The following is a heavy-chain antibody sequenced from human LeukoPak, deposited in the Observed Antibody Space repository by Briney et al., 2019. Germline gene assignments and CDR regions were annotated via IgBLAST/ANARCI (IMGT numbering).Heavy chain of an antibody. CDR1: GFTFSSHG. D-gene: IGHD3-22*01. J-gene: IGHJ4*02. Sequence: GGPLRLSCAASGFTFSSHGMHWVRQAPGKGLEWVAFMRYDGSNKYYADSVKGRFTISRDNSKNTLYLQMNSLRAEDTAVYYCAKDPDYYDSSGYHFDYWGQGTLVTVSS. CDR3: AKDPDYYDSSGYHFDY. CDR2: MRYDGSNK. V-gene: IGHV3-30*02.